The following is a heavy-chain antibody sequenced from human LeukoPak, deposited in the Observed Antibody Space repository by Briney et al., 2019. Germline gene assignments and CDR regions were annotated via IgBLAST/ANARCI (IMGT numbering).Heavy chain of an antibody. CDR3: ARLRIVGATTIDY. Sequence: SETLSLTCTVSGGSISSSSYYWGWIRQPPGKGLEWFGSIYYSGSTYYNPSLKSRVTISVDTSKNQCSLKLSSVTAADTAVYYCARLRIVGATTIDYWGQGTLVTVSS. V-gene: IGHV4-39*01. CDR2: IYYSGST. CDR1: GGSISSSSYY. J-gene: IGHJ4*02. D-gene: IGHD1-26*01.